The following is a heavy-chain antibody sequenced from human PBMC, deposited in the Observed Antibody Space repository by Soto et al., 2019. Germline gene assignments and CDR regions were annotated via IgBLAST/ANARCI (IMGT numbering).Heavy chain of an antibody. CDR1: GYSFTSYW. D-gene: IGHD1-26*01. V-gene: IGHV5-51*01. CDR3: ARGPGSYAAGFDY. CDR2: FYPGDSDT. J-gene: IGHJ4*02. Sequence: GESLKNSCNASGYSFTSYWVAWVRQMPGKGLEWMGVFYPGDSDTRYSPSFQGQVTISGDKSISTAYLQWSGLQASDTAIYYCARGPGSYAAGFDYWGPGTLVTVSS.